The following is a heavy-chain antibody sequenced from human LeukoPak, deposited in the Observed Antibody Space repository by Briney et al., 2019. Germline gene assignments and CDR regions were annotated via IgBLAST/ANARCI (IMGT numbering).Heavy chain of an antibody. CDR3: ARQTLGSSTNGWFDP. CDR2: INHSGST. J-gene: IGHJ5*02. Sequence: PSETLSLTCAVYGGSFSGYYWSWIRQPPGKGLEWIGEINHSGSTNYNPSLKSRVTISVDTSKNQFSLKLSSVTAADTAVYYCARQTLGSSTNGWFDPWGQGTLVTVSS. V-gene: IGHV4-34*01. CDR1: GGSFSGYY. D-gene: IGHD6-6*01.